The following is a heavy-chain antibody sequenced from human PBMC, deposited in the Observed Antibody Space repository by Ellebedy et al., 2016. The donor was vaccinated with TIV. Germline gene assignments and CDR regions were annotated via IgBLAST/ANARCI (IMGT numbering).Heavy chain of an antibody. J-gene: IGHJ4*02. CDR2: VSRSSSAI. D-gene: IGHD6-19*01. Sequence: GESLKISCAASGFTFGGHSMTWVRQAPGKGLEWISAVSRSSSAIFYADSVKGRFSISRDNARNSLYLQMNTLRDEDTAVYYCTRARVYSNGWYYPDFWGQGTLVAVSS. CDR1: GFTFGGHS. V-gene: IGHV3-48*02. CDR3: TRARVYSNGWYYPDF.